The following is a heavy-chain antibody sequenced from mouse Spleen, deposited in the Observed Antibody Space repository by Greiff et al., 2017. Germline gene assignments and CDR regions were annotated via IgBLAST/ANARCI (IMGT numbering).Heavy chain of an antibody. D-gene: IGHD4-1*01. J-gene: IGHJ3*01. CDR1: GYSFTDYY. V-gene: IGHV1-39*01. Sequence: VQLKQSGPELVKPGASVKISCKASGYSFTDYYMNWVQQSHGKSLEWIGVINPYYGTTSYNQKFKGKATLTVDQSSSTAYLQLNSLTSEDSAVYYCASGTPFAYWGQGTLVTVSA. CDR2: INPYYGTT. CDR3: ASGTPFAY.